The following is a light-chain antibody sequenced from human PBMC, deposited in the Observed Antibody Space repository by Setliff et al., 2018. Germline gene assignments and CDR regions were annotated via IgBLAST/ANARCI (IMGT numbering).Light chain of an antibody. J-gene: IGLJ1*01. CDR1: SSDVGSYDL. Sequence: QSALTQPASVSGSPGQLITISCSGTSSDVGSYDLVSWYQQHPGKAPKLIIYGVSDRPSGVSNRFSGSKSGNTASLTISGLQTEDEADYYCNAYTSGTTYVFGTGTKVTVL. V-gene: IGLV2-14*03. CDR3: NAYTSGTTYV. CDR2: GVS.